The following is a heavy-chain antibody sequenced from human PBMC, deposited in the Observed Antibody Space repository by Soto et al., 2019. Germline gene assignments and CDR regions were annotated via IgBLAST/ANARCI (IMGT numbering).Heavy chain of an antibody. CDR3: ARDRRYYDSSGYYLDY. CDR2: IYYSGST. CDR1: GGSISSGGYY. Sequence: SETLSLTCTVSGGSISSGGYYWSWIRQHPGKGLEWIGYIYYSGSTYYNPSLKSRVTISVDTSKNQFSLKLSSVTAADTAVYYCARDRRYYDSSGYYLDYWGQGTLVTVSS. J-gene: IGHJ4*02. V-gene: IGHV4-31*03. D-gene: IGHD3-22*01.